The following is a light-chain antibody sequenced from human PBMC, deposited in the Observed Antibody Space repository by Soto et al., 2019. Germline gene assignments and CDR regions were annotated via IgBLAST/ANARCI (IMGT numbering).Light chain of an antibody. V-gene: IGLV2-14*01. CDR1: TSDVGGYDF. Sequence: QSALTQPASVSGSPGQSITISCTGTTSDVGGYDFVSWYQQHPGKAPKLIIYEVSNRPSGVSNRFSASKSGNTASLTISGLQAEDEADYYCSSYARNRDVLFGGGTKVTVL. J-gene: IGLJ2*01. CDR3: SSYARNRDVL. CDR2: EVS.